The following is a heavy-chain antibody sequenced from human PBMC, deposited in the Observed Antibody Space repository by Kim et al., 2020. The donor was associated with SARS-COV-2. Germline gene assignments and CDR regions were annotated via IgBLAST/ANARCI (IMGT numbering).Heavy chain of an antibody. D-gene: IGHD5-18*01. CDR1: GFTFSSYE. V-gene: IGHV3-48*03. CDR2: ISSSGSTI. J-gene: IGHJ3*02. CDR3: ARGGAYTAMVSCFDI. Sequence: GGSLRLSCAASGFTFSSYEMNWVRQAPGKGLEWVSYISSSGSTIYYADSVKGRFTISRDNAENSLYLQMNSLRAEDTAVYYCARGGAYTAMVSCFDIWGQGTMVTVSS.